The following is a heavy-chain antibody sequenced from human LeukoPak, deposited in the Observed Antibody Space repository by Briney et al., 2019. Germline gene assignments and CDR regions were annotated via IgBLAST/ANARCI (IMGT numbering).Heavy chain of an antibody. CDR2: INPNGGDT. D-gene: IGHD2-2*02. J-gene: IGHJ4*02. V-gene: IGHV1-2*02. CDR1: AYTFTGYF. Sequence: ASVKVSCKASAYTFTGYFIHWVRQAPGQGLEWMGWINPNGGDTNAAQKFQGRVTITRDTSISTAYMELSRLRSDDTAMYYCASPDIPGTNALDYWGQGTLVTVSS. CDR3: ASPDIPGTNALDY.